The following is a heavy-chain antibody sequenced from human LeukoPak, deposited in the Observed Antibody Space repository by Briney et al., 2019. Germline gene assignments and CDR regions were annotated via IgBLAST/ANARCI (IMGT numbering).Heavy chain of an antibody. CDR3: ARDSVSGYSSGWTTLYYFDY. D-gene: IGHD6-19*01. J-gene: IGHJ4*02. V-gene: IGHV4-4*07. CDR2: IYTGGST. CDR1: GGSISSYY. Sequence: TSETLSLTCTVSGGSISSYYWSWIRRPAGKGLEWIGRIYTGGSTNYNPSLKSRVTMSVDTSKNQFSLKLNSVTAADTAVYYCARDSVSGYSSGWTTLYYFDYWGQGTLVAVSS.